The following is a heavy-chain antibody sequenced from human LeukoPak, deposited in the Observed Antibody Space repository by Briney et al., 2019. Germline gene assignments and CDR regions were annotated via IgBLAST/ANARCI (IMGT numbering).Heavy chain of an antibody. D-gene: IGHD3-10*01. Sequence: PGGSLRLSCAASGFTFSSYGMHWVRQAPGKGLEWVAFIRYDGSNKYYADSVKGRFTISRDNSKNTLYLQMNSLRAEDTAVYYCAKDQGSGSYYPFFDYWGREPWSPSPQ. CDR3: AKDQGSGSYYPFFDY. J-gene: IGHJ4*02. CDR2: IRYDGSNK. CDR1: GFTFSSYG. V-gene: IGHV3-30*02.